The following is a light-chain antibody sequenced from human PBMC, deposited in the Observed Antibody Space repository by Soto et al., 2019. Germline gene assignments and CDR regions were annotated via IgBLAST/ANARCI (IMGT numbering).Light chain of an antibody. Sequence: EIVLTQSPGTLSLSPGERATLSCKASQSVSSSYLAWYQQKPGQAPRLLIYGVSTRATGIPDRFSGSGSGTDFTLTISRLEPEDFAVYYCQQYNNWPPWTFGQGTKVDIK. V-gene: IGKV3-20*01. J-gene: IGKJ1*01. CDR3: QQYNNWPPWT. CDR2: GVS. CDR1: QSVSSSY.